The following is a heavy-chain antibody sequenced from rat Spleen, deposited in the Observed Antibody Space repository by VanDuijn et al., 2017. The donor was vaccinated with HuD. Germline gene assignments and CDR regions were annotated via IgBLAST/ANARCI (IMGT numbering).Heavy chain of an antibody. Sequence: EVQLVESGGGLVQPGRSLKLSCAASGFTFSRSAMAWVRQAPTKGLEWVATISTRGGSTYYRDSVKGRFTISRDNAKSTLYLQMDSLRSEDTATYYCARHTPFNYGTVGDYWGQGVMVTVSS. CDR1: GFTFSRSA. CDR2: ISTRGGST. V-gene: IGHV5-29*01. J-gene: IGHJ2*01. CDR3: ARHTPFNYGTVGDY. D-gene: IGHD1-11*01.